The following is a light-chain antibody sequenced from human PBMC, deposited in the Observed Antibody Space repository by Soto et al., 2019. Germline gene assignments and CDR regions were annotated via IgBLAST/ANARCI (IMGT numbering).Light chain of an antibody. CDR1: SSDVGGHNL. Sequence: QSALTQPASVSGSPGQSVTISCTGTSSDVGGHNLVSWYQQHPGKPPKLLMYEVNHRPSGMYYRFSGSKSGNTASLTISGLQAEDEGDYYCSSFVSGANWVFGGGTKLTVL. J-gene: IGLJ3*02. CDR3: SSFVSGANWV. V-gene: IGLV2-14*01. CDR2: EVN.